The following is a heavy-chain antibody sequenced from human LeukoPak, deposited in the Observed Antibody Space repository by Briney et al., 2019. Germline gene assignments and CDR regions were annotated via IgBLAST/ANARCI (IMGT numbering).Heavy chain of an antibody. CDR1: GYSISSGYY. V-gene: IGHV4-38-2*01. Sequence: SETLSLTCAVSGYSISSGYYWGWIRQPPGKGLEWIGTIYQSGSINYNPSLKSRVTISVDTSKNQFSLNLSSVTAADTAVYYCARRVFPDYFDYWGQGTLVTVSS. D-gene: IGHD3-10*01. CDR3: ARRVFPDYFDY. J-gene: IGHJ4*02. CDR2: IYQSGSI.